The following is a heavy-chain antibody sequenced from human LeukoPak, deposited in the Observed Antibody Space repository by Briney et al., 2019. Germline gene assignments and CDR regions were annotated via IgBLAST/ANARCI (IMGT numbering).Heavy chain of an antibody. J-gene: IGHJ4*02. CDR1: GASISDYY. D-gene: IGHD2-15*01. V-gene: IGHV4-59*01. CDR2: IHYSGST. CDR3: TRARYSLSN. Sequence: AETLSLTCTVSGASISDYYWSWIRQSPGKGLEWIGYIHYSGSTNYNPSLKSRVTILVDTSKNQFSLKLNSVTAADTAVYYCTRARYSLSNWSPGTLVP.